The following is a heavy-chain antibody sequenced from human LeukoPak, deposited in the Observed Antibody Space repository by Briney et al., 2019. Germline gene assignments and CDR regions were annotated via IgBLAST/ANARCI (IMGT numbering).Heavy chain of an antibody. Sequence: GESLNISCKGSGYTFSTYWISWVRQMPRKGLEWMGIIYPGDSDTRYSPSLQGQVTISADKSISTAYVQWTSLKASDTAMYYCARRSSGTYSIDFDFWGQGTLVTVSS. CDR1: GYTFSTYW. CDR3: ARRSSGTYSIDFDF. V-gene: IGHV5-51*01. J-gene: IGHJ4*02. D-gene: IGHD1-26*01. CDR2: IYPGDSDT.